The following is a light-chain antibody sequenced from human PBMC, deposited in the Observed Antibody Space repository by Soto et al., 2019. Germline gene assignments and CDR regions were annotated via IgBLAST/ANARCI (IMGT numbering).Light chain of an antibody. CDR1: QSVSSSY. CDR2: GAS. J-gene: IGKJ5*01. V-gene: IGKV3-20*01. CDR3: QQYGSSPPIT. Sequence: EIVLTQSPGTLSLSHGERATLSCRAIQSVSSSYLAWYQQKPGQAPRLLIYGASSRATGIPDRFSGSGSGTDFTLTISRLEPEDFAVYYCQQYGSSPPITFGQGTRLEIK.